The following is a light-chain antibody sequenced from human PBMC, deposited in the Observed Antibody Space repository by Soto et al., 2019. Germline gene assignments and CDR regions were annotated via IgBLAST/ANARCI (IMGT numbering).Light chain of an antibody. CDR1: QSISTW. Sequence: DIQMTQSPSTLSASVGDRVTITCRVSQSISTWLAWYQQISGKAPKLLIYDAPSLKSGVPSRFSGSGSGTGFTLTISSLQPDDFATYYCQQYSSYSFTFGPGTKVHVK. CDR2: DAP. J-gene: IGKJ3*01. CDR3: QQYSSYSFT. V-gene: IGKV1-5*01.